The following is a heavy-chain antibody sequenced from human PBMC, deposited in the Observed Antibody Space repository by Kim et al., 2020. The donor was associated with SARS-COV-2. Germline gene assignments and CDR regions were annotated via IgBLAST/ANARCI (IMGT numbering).Heavy chain of an antibody. CDR3: AKDIGARNPGYSSGWTLGFDY. Sequence: GGSLRLSCAASGFTFDDYAMHWVRQAPGKGLEWVSGISWNSGSIGYADSVKGRFTISRDNAKNSLYLQMNSLRAEDTALYYCAKDIGARNPGYSSGWTLGFDYWGQGTLVTVSS. CDR2: ISWNSGSI. D-gene: IGHD6-19*01. J-gene: IGHJ4*02. V-gene: IGHV3-9*01. CDR1: GFTFDDYA.